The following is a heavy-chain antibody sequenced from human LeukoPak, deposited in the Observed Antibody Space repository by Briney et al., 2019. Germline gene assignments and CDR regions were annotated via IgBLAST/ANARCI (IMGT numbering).Heavy chain of an antibody. CDR2: ISYDGSNK. CDR3: ARGAVAGANFDY. V-gene: IGHV3-30-3*01. CDR1: GFTFSSYA. Sequence: GGSLRLSCAASGFTFSSYAMHWVREAPGKGLEWVAVISYDGSNKYYADSVKGRFTISRDNSKNTLYLQMNSLRAEDTAVYYCARGAVAGANFDYWGLGTLVTVSS. D-gene: IGHD1-26*01. J-gene: IGHJ4*02.